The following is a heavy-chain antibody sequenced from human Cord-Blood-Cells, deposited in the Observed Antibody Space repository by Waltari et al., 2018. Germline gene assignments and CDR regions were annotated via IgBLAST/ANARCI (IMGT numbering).Heavy chain of an antibody. CDR2: IYHSGST. V-gene: IGHV4-4*02. D-gene: IGHD7-27*01. Sequence: QVQLQESGPGLVKPSGTLSLTCAVSGGSISSSNWWSWVRQPPGKGLEWIGEIYHSGSTNYTPSLKRRVTISVDKAKNQFSLKLSSVTAADTAVYYCARKTGDRDAFDIWGQGTMVTVSS. CDR1: GGSISSSNW. CDR3: ARKTGDRDAFDI. J-gene: IGHJ3*02.